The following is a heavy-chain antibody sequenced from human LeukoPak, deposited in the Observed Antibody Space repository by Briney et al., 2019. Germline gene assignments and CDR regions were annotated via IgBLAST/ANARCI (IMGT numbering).Heavy chain of an antibody. Sequence: SETLSLTCAVYGGSFSGYYWSWIRQPPGKGLEWIGSIYHSGSTYYNPSLKSRVTISVDTSKNQLSLKLSSVTAADTAVYYCAREGSSSWYNWFDPWGQGTLVTVSS. V-gene: IGHV4-34*01. D-gene: IGHD6-13*01. CDR2: IYHSGST. CDR1: GGSFSGYY. CDR3: AREGSSSWYNWFDP. J-gene: IGHJ5*02.